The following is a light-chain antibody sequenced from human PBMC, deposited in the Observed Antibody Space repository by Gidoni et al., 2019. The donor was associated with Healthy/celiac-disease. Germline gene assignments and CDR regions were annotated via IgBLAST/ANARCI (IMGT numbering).Light chain of an antibody. J-gene: IGKJ1*01. V-gene: IGKV1-5*01. CDR3: QQYNSYSMA. Sequence: DIQMTQSPSTLSASVGDRVTITCRASQSISSWLSCYQQKQGKAPKLLIYDASSLESGVPSRFCGGGSGTEFSLSISSLQPDDFAAYYCQQYNSYSMAFGQGTKVEIK. CDR1: QSISSW. CDR2: DAS.